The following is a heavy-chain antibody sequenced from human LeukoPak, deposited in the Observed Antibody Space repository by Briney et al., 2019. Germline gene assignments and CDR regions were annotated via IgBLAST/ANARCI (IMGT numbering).Heavy chain of an antibody. V-gene: IGHV1-69*05. CDR1: GDTFSRYP. J-gene: IGHJ4*02. CDR3: ARESPFGETHFDY. CDR2: IIPIFGTA. Sequence: GASVKVSCKASGDTFSRYPISWVRQAPGQGLEWMGKIIPIFGTADYAQKSQGRVTITTDESTSTAYMELSSLRSDDTAVYYCARESPFGETHFDYWGQGTLVTVSS. D-gene: IGHD3-10*01.